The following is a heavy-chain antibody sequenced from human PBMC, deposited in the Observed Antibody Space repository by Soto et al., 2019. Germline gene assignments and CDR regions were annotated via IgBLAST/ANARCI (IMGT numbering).Heavy chain of an antibody. D-gene: IGHD3-3*01. CDR3: ARQNYDFWSGYYPRANYGMDV. Sequence: SETLSLTCTVSGGSISSGDYYWSWIRQPPGKGLEWIGYIYYSGSTYYNPSLKSRVTISVDTSKNQFSLKLSSVTAADTAVYYCARQNYDFWSGYYPRANYGMDVWGQGTTVTVSS. V-gene: IGHV4-30-4*01. CDR1: GGSISSGDYY. J-gene: IGHJ6*02. CDR2: IYYSGST.